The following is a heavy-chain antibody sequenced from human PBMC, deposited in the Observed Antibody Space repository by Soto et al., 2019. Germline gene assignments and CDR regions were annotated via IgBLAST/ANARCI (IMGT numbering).Heavy chain of an antibody. CDR3: AKDSPQYSSGWYYFDY. Sequence: GGSLRLSCAASGFTFSSYGMHWVRQAPGKGLEWVAVISYDGSNKYYADSVKGRFTISRDNSKNTLYLQMNSLRAEDTAVYYCAKDSPQYSSGWYYFDYWGQGTLVTVSS. CDR1: GFTFSSYG. V-gene: IGHV3-30*18. CDR2: ISYDGSNK. D-gene: IGHD6-19*01. J-gene: IGHJ4*02.